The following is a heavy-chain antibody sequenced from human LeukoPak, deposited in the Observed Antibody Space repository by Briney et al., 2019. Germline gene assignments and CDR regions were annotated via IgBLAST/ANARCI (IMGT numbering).Heavy chain of an antibody. Sequence: GGSLRLSCVASGFTFSSYWMTWVRQAPGRGLEWVANIKQDGSEKYYVDSVKGRFTISRDNAKNSLYLQMNSLRAEDTAVYYCARGRDGYNLVDAFDIWGQGIMVTVSS. CDR2: IKQDGSEK. J-gene: IGHJ3*02. D-gene: IGHD5-24*01. CDR3: ARGRDGYNLVDAFDI. V-gene: IGHV3-7*01. CDR1: GFTFSSYW.